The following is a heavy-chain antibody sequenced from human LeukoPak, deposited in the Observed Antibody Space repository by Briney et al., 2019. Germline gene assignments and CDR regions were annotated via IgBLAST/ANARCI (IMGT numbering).Heavy chain of an antibody. J-gene: IGHJ4*02. CDR2: INPNSGGA. Sequence: GASVKVSCKASGYTFTGYYMHWVRQAPGQGLEWMGCINPNSGGANYAQRFQGRVTMTRDTSISTAYMDLSRLRSDDTAVYCCARSSGGSYVYYFDYWGQGILVTVSS. CDR3: ARSSGGSYVYYFDY. D-gene: IGHD1-26*01. V-gene: IGHV1-2*02. CDR1: GYTFTGYY.